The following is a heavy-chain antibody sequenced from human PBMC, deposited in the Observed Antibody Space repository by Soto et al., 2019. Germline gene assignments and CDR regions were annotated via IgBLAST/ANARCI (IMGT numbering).Heavy chain of an antibody. Sequence: GGSLRLSCAASGFTFSSYSMNWVRQAPGKGLEWVSYISSSSSTIYYADSVKGRFTISRDNAKNSLYLQMNSLRAEDTAVYYCASAAPPLGSDDAFDIWGQGTMVTVSS. CDR1: GFTFSSYS. CDR2: ISSSSSTI. D-gene: IGHD1-26*01. CDR3: ASAAPPLGSDDAFDI. J-gene: IGHJ3*02. V-gene: IGHV3-48*04.